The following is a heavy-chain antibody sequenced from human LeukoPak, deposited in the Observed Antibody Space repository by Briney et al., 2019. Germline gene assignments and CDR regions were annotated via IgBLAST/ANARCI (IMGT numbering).Heavy chain of an antibody. CDR2: LFFGGST. J-gene: IGHJ3*01. D-gene: IGHD4-23*01. CDR1: GASISTYY. CDR3: ARQTTTVVASV. V-gene: IGHV4-59*08. Sequence: KPSETLSLTCTVSGASISTYYWSWIRQPPGKGLEWIGYLFFGGSTNYNPSLKSRVTISSDTSRNQFSLKLSSVTAADTAVYYCARQTTTVVASVWGQGTMVTVSS.